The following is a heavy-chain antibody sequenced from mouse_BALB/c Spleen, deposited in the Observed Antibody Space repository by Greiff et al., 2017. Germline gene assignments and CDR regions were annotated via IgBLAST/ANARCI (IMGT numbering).Heavy chain of an antibody. CDR1: GYTFTSYY. CDR2: IYPGNVNT. V-gene: IGHV1S56*01. CDR3: ARDYYGSGYWYFDV. J-gene: IGHJ1*01. D-gene: IGHD1-1*01. Sequence: VQLQQSGPELVKPGASVRLSCKASGYTFTSYYIHWVKQRPGQGLEWIGWIYPGNVNTKYNEKFKGKATLTADKSSSTAYMQLSSLTSEDSAVYFCARDYYGSGYWYFDVWGAGTTVTVSS.